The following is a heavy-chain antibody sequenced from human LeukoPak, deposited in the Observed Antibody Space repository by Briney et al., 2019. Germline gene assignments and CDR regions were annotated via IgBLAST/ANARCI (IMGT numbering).Heavy chain of an antibody. CDR3: ARDRSLSLGYCSGGSCYRGGYNWFDP. CDR1: GGSFSGYY. J-gene: IGHJ5*02. Sequence: TSETLSLTCAVSGGSFSGYYWTWIRQSPGKGLEWIAEISSGGNTNENPSPSLKSRVTISVDTSKNQFSLKLSSVTAADTAVYYCARDRSLSLGYCSGGSCYRGGYNWFDPWGQGTLVTVSS. D-gene: IGHD2-15*01. CDR2: ISSGGNT. V-gene: IGHV4-34*01.